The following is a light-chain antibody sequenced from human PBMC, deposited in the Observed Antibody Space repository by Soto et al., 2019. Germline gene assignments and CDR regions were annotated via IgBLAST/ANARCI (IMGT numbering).Light chain of an antibody. V-gene: IGKV3-20*01. CDR1: QSVSSNY. CDR3: QQYDNSPRYI. J-gene: IGKJ2*01. CDR2: ATS. Sequence: EIVLTQSPGTLSLSLGERATLSCRASQSVSSNYLAWYQQKPGQAPRLLIYATSSRATGIPDRFSGSGSGTDFTLTISRLEPEDFAVYYFQQYDNSPRYIFGQGTKLDIK.